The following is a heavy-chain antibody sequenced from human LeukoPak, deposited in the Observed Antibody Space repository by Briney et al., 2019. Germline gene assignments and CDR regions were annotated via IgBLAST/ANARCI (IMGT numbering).Heavy chain of an antibody. D-gene: IGHD2-2*01. CDR1: GFTFSSYA. J-gene: IGHJ6*02. CDR2: ISGSGGST. V-gene: IGHV3-23*01. CDR3: ARDDRYCSSTSCVLGESYGMDV. Sequence: GALRLSCAASGFTFSSYAMSWVRQAPGKGLEWVSAISGSGGSTYYADCVKGRFTISRDNSKNTLYLQMNSLRAEDTAVYYCARDDRYCSSTSCVLGESYGMDVWGQGTTVTVSS.